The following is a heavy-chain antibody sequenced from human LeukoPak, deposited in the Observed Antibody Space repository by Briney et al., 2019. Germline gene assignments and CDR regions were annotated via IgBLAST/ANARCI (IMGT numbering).Heavy chain of an antibody. CDR1: GFTVSSNY. D-gene: IGHD6-19*01. CDR3: ASSGWDHYFDY. J-gene: IGHJ4*02. Sequence: PGGSLRLSCAASGFTVSSNYMSWVRQAPGKELEWVSVIYSGGSTYYADSVKGRFTISRDNSKNTLYLQMNSLRAEDTAVYYCASSGWDHYFDYWGQGTLVTVSS. V-gene: IGHV3-53*01. CDR2: IYSGGST.